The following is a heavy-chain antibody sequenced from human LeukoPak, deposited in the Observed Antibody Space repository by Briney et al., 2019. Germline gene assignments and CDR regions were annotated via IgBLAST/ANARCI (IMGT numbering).Heavy chain of an antibody. CDR3: ARGLGSGNYRAFDY. CDR1: GYTFTGYY. CDR2: INVNSGGT. Sequence: ASVKVSCQASGYTFTGYYMNWVRQAPGQGLEWMGWINVNSGGTNYAQKFQGRVTMTRDTSITTAYMELSRLRSDDTAVYYCARGLGSGNYRAFDYWGQGTLVTVSS. J-gene: IGHJ4*02. V-gene: IGHV1-2*02. D-gene: IGHD3-10*01.